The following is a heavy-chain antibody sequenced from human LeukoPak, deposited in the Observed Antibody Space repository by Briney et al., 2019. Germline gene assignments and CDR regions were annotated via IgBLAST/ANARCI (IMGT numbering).Heavy chain of an antibody. CDR3: AKNKGYSGYEYEGFDY. D-gene: IGHD5-12*01. V-gene: IGHV1-3*01. CDR2: INAGNGNT. J-gene: IGHJ4*02. Sequence: ASVKVSCKASGYTFTSYAMHWVRQAPGQRLEWMGWINAGNGNTKYSQKFQGRVTITRDTSASTAYMELSSLRSEDTAVYYCAKNKGYSGYEYEGFDYWGQGTLVTVSS. CDR1: GYTFTSYA.